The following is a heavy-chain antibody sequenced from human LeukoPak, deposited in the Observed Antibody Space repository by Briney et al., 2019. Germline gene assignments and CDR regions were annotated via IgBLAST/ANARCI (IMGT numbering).Heavy chain of an antibody. CDR3: ARFRARMVRGVIGAFDI. Sequence: SETLSLTCTVSGGSISSSSYYWSWIRQPPGKGLEWIGYIYYSGSTNYNPSLKSRVTISVDTSKNQFSLKLSSVTAADTAVYYCARFRARMVRGVIGAFDIWGQGTMVTVSS. V-gene: IGHV4-61*05. CDR1: GGSISSSSYY. J-gene: IGHJ3*02. CDR2: IYYSGST. D-gene: IGHD3-10*01.